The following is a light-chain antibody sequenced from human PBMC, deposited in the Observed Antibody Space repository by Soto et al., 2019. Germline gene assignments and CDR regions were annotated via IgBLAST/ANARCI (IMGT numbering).Light chain of an antibody. CDR1: QNVMYN. Sequence: EIVLTQSPATLSVSPGGRATLSCRASQNVMYNLAWYQQKPGQAPRLLVYGASTRATDAPPRFRGSGSGTEFSLTISSLQSEDYATYFCQQYSSWPRTFGQWSRVEIK. V-gene: IGKV3-15*01. CDR3: QQYSSWPRT. CDR2: GAS. J-gene: IGKJ1*01.